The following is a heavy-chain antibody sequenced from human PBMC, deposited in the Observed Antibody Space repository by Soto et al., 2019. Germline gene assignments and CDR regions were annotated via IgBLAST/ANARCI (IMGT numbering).Heavy chain of an antibody. D-gene: IGHD6-13*01. CDR1: GGSISSSRSY. CDR2: IFYAGNT. V-gene: IGHV4-39*01. J-gene: IGHJ5*02. Sequence: SETLSLTCNVSGGSISSSRSYWAWFRQPPGKELEWIANIFYAGNTYYNPSLKSQVTVSVDTSKNQFSLKLDSVTAANTAVYKCARRAAAPGIVLWFPPGGQETRFTVS. CDR3: ARRAAAPGIVLWFPP.